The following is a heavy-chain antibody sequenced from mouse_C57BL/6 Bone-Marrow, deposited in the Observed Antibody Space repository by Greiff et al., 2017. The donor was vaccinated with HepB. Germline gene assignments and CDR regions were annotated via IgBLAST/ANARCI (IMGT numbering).Heavy chain of an antibody. CDR2: IYPRSGNT. J-gene: IGHJ1*03. D-gene: IGHD1-1*01. Sequence: QVQLKESGAELARPGASVKLSCKASGYTFTSYGISWVKQRTGQGLEWIGEIYPRSGNTYYNEKFKGKATLTADKSSSTAYMELRSLTSEDSAVYFCARWDTTVVAPYGYFDVWGTGTTVTVSS. CDR3: ARWDTTVVAPYGYFDV. V-gene: IGHV1-81*01. CDR1: GYTFTSYG.